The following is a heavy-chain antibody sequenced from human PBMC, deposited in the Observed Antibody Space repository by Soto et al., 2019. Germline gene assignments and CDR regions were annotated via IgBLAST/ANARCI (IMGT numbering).Heavy chain of an antibody. CDR3: AKGVGAVYYYYMDV. J-gene: IGHJ6*03. Sequence: GGSLRLSCAASGFTFDDYAMHWVRQAPGKGLEWVSGISWNSGSIGYADSVKGRFTISRDNAKNSLYLQMNSLRAEDTALYYCAKGVGAVYYYYMDVWGKGTTVTVSS. CDR2: ISWNSGSI. CDR1: GFTFDDYA. D-gene: IGHD3-10*01. V-gene: IGHV3-9*01.